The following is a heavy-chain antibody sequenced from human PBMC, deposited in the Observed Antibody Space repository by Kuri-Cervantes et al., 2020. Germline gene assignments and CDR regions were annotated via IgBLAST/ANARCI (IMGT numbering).Heavy chain of an antibody. CDR1: GGPISSSNW. J-gene: IGHJ4*02. CDR3: ARTLLWFGEKIDY. V-gene: IGHV4-4*02. D-gene: IGHD3-10*01. CDR2: IYHSGST. Sequence: GSLRLSCAVSGGPISSSNWWSWVRQPPGKGLEWIGEIYHSGSTNYNPSLKSRVTISVDKSRNQFSLELTSVTAADTAVYYCARTLLWFGEKIDYWGQGTLVTVSS.